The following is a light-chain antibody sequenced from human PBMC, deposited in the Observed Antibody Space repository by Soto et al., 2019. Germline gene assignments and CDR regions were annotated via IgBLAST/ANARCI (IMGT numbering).Light chain of an antibody. V-gene: IGKV3-15*01. J-gene: IGKJ5*01. Sequence: VVMTQSPATVSVSPGERATLSCRASQSVSSNLAWYQQKPGQAPRLLIYGASTRATGTPARFSGSGSGTEFTLTISSLQSEDFAVYYCQQYNNWPRITFGQGTRLEIK. CDR2: GAS. CDR3: QQYNNWPRIT. CDR1: QSVSSN.